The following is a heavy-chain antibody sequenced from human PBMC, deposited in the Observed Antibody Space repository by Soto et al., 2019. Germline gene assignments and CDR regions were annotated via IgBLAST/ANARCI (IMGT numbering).Heavy chain of an antibody. CDR3: ARRYGYSFDY. CDR1: GGSISSYY. CDR2: IYYSGTT. J-gene: IGHJ4*02. V-gene: IGHV4-59*08. D-gene: IGHD5-18*01. Sequence: PSETLSLTCTVSGGSISSYYWSWIRQPPGKGLEWIGYIYYSGTTNYNPSLKSRVTISVDTSKNQLSLKLSSVTAADTAVYYCARRYGYSFDYWGQGTLVTVPQ.